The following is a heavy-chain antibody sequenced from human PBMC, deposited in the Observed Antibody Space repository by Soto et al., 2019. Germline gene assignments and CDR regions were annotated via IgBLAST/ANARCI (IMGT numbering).Heavy chain of an antibody. Sequence: PGGSLRLSCAASGFTLSDHYMDWVRQAPGKGLEWVGRTRNKANGYTTEYAASVKGRFTISRDDSKNSLYLQMNSLRAEDTAVYYCASHPRDSSGYWYYFDYWGQGTLVTVSS. CDR2: TRNKANGYTT. CDR1: GFTLSDHY. J-gene: IGHJ4*02. CDR3: ASHPRDSSGYWYYFDY. D-gene: IGHD3-22*01. V-gene: IGHV3-72*01.